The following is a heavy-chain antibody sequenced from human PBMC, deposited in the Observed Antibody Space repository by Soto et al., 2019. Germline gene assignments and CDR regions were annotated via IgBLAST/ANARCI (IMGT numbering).Heavy chain of an antibody. D-gene: IGHD3-10*01. V-gene: IGHV1-58*02. Sequence: QMQLVQSGPEVKKPGTSVKVSCKASGFTFTSSAMQWVRQARGQRLEWIGWIVVGSGNTNYAQKFQERVTITRDMSTSTAYMELSSLRSEDTAVYYCAAGLLWFGVLLPPVDYWGQGTLVTVSS. CDR3: AAGLLWFGVLLPPVDY. CDR1: GFTFTSSA. CDR2: IVVGSGNT. J-gene: IGHJ4*02.